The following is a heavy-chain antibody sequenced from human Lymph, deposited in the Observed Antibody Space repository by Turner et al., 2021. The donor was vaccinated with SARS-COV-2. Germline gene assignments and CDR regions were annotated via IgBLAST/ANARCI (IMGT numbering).Heavy chain of an antibody. CDR3: ARARSSGTNYPGDIDY. CDR1: GGSISSGGYY. Sequence: QVQLQESCPGLPKPSQTLSLTCPVSGGSISSGGYYLSWIRQHPGKGLEWIGYIYNSGSTYYHPTIKRRVTISLDTSKKQCTRKQSSVTAADTTMYYYARARSSGTNYPGDIDYWGQGTPVTVSS. CDR2: IYNSGST. V-gene: IGHV4-31*03. J-gene: IGHJ4*02. D-gene: IGHD1-1*01.